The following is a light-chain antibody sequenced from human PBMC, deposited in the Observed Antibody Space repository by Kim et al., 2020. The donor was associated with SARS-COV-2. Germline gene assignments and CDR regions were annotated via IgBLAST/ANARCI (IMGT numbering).Light chain of an antibody. CDR2: AAS. CDR3: QQYDSYPRT. Sequence: DIQMTQSPSSLSASIGDRVTITCRASQGISSWLAWYQQKPEKDPKCLIYAASSLQSGVPSRFSGSGSGTDFTLTISSLQPEDFATYYCQQYDSYPRTCGQGTRVDIK. CDR1: QGISSW. V-gene: IGKV1D-16*01. J-gene: IGKJ1*01.